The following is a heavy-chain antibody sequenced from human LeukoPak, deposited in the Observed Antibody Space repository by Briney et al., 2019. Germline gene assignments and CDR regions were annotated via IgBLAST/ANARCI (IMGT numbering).Heavy chain of an antibody. D-gene: IGHD7-27*01. Sequence: ASVKVSCKASGFTFTGHYMHWVRQAPGQGLEWMGWIHAGRGDTNYAQKFQGRFTMTRDTSINTLFMELSSLRSDNTAVYYCARDENWGPDYWGQGTLVTVSS. CDR1: GFTFTGHY. J-gene: IGHJ4*02. V-gene: IGHV1-2*02. CDR2: IHAGRGDT. CDR3: ARDENWGPDY.